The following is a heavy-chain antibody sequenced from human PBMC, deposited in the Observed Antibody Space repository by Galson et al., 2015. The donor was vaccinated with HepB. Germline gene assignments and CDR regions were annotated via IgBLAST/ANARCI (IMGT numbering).Heavy chain of an antibody. D-gene: IGHD2-21*02. V-gene: IGHV4-39*07. Sequence: ETLSLTCSVSGGSVSSSNYFWAWIRQPPGEGLEWIGSIYSGNTYYNPSLKSRVNISADTSKSQISLKLSSVTAADTAIYYCAKNPPGGDYYFQGMDVWGQGTTVTVSS. CDR3: AKNPPGGDYYFQGMDV. J-gene: IGHJ6*02. CDR1: GGSVSSSNYF. CDR2: IYSGNT.